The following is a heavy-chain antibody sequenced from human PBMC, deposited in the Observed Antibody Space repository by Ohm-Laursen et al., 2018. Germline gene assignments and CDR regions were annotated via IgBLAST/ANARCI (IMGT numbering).Heavy chain of an antibody. CDR1: GFTFSSYA. CDR2: ISGSGGST. D-gene: IGHD2-21*02. CDR3: AKASQGLNEHIVVVTAILHFDY. V-gene: IGHV3-23*01. J-gene: IGHJ4*02. Sequence: GSLRLSCAASGFTFSSYAMSWVRQAPGKGLEWVSAISGSGGSTYYADSVKGRFTISRDNSKNTLYLQMNSLRAEDTAVYYCAKASQGLNEHIVVVTAILHFDYWGQGTLVTVSS.